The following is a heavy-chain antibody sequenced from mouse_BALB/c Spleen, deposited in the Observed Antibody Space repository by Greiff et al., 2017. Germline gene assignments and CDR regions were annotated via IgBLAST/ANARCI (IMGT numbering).Heavy chain of an antibody. J-gene: IGHJ3*01. CDR2: ISYSGST. D-gene: IGHD1-2*01. V-gene: IGHV3-2*02. Sequence: EVKLQESGPGLVKPSQSLSLTCTVTGYSITSDYAWNWIRQFPGNKLEWMGYISYSGSTSYNPSLKSRISITRDTSKNQFFLQLNSVTTEDTATYYCARSVDYYGPFAYWGQGTLVTVSA. CDR3: ARSVDYYGPFAY. CDR1: GYSITSDYA.